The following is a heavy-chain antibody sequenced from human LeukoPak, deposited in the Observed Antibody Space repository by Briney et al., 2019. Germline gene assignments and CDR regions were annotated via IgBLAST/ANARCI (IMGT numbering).Heavy chain of an antibody. J-gene: IGHJ4*02. V-gene: IGHV3-7*03. CDR1: GFTFSDYY. CDR2: VNEPGNGK. CDR3: ARDDVEGFFDH. D-gene: IGHD5-24*01. Sequence: GGSLRLSCAASGFTFSDYYMSWIRQAPGKGLQWVGNVNEPGNGKQYVDSVKGRFTISRDNARNLLYLQVDDLRAEDTATYFCARDDVEGFFDHWGQGTLVTVSS.